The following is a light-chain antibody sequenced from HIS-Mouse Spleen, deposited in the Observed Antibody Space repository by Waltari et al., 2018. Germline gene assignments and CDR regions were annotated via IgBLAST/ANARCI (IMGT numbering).Light chain of an antibody. J-gene: IGLJ3*02. V-gene: IGLV2-11*01. CDR1: SSYAGGYNH. Sequence: QSALTQPRSVSGSPGQSVTIFCTGTSSYAGGYNHGPWYQQHPGKAPKPKIYYVSKRPSGVPDRFSGSKSGNTASLTISGLQAEDEADYYCCSYAGSYTWVFGGGTKLTVL. CDR3: CSYAGSYTWV. CDR2: YVS.